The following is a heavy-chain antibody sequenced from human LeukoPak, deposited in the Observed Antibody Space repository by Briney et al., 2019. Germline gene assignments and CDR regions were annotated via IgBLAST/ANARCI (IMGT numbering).Heavy chain of an antibody. CDR3: AGDRDIAARRGPPPDY. D-gene: IGHD6-6*01. Sequence: GASVKVSCKASGYTFTSYYMHWVRQAPGQGLEWMGIINPSGGSTSYAQKFQGRVTMTRDTSTSTVYMELSSLRSEDTAVYYCAGDRDIAARRGPPPDYWGQGTLVTVSS. CDR1: GYTFTSYY. J-gene: IGHJ4*02. CDR2: INPSGGST. V-gene: IGHV1-46*01.